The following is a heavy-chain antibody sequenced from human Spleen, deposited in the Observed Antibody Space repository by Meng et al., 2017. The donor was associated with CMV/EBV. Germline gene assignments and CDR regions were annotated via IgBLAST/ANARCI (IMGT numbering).Heavy chain of an antibody. J-gene: IGHJ4*02. V-gene: IGHV4-59*12. D-gene: IGHD3-10*01. CDR2: LYYDGST. CDR1: GGSIGSYY. Sequence: SETLSLTCTVSGGSIGSYYWSWVRQPPGKRLEWIGYLYYDGSTNYNPSLKSRVTISRDTSKNQFSLKLSSVTAADTAVYYCSIRGGQRGYFDYWGQGTLVTVSS. CDR3: SIRGGQRGYFDY.